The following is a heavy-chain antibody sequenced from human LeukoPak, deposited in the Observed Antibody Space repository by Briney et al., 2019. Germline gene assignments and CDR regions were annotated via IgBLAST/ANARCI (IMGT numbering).Heavy chain of an antibody. V-gene: IGHV3-23*01. J-gene: IGHJ4*02. CDR1: GFTFNTNA. D-gene: IGHD5-12*01. Sequence: SGGSLRLSCAASGFTFNTNAMSWVRQAPGKGLEWVSAISGRTGGTYYADSVKGRFTISRDNSKSTLYLQMDSLRAEDTAVYYCAKCGKSGCQLIDYWGQGTLVTVSS. CDR3: AKCGKSGCQLIDY. CDR2: ISGRTGGT.